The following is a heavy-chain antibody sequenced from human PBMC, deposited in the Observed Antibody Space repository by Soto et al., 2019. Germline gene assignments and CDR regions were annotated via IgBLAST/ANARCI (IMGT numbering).Heavy chain of an antibody. D-gene: IGHD1-1*01. J-gene: IGHJ4*02. CDR2: ISGSGSNT. V-gene: IGHV3-23*01. Sequence: EVQLLESGGGLVQPGGSLRLSCAASGFTFSNYAMSWVRQAPGKGLEWVSAISGSGSNTYYADSVKDRFTISRDNSQNTLYLQMNSLRAEDTAVYSCAKAISRTKPKGPINWRDVEDYFDYWGQGTLVTVSS. CDR3: AKAISRTKPKGPINWRDVEDYFDY. CDR1: GFTFSNYA.